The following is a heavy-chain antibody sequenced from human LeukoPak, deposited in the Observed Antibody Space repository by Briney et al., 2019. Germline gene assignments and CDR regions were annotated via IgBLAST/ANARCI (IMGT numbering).Heavy chain of an antibody. CDR2: IIPIFGTA. V-gene: IGHV1-69*06. CDR1: GYTFTSYD. CDR3: ATPLTAAAGTE. J-gene: IGHJ4*02. D-gene: IGHD6-13*01. Sequence: ASVKVSCKASGYTFTSYDISWVRQAPGQGLEWMGGIIPIFGTANYAQKFQGRVTITADKSTSTAYMELSSLKSEDTAVYYCATPLTAAAGTEWGQGTLVTVSS.